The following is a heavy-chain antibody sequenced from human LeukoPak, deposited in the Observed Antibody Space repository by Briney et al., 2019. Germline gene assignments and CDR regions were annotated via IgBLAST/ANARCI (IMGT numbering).Heavy chain of an antibody. CDR2: IIPILGIA. Sequence: SVKVSCKASGYTFTSYGISWVRQAPGQGLEWMGRIIPILGIANYAQKFQGRVTITADKSTSTAYMELSSLRSEDTAVYYCARGLGDYDFWSGYAFDYWGRGTLVTVSS. V-gene: IGHV1-69*04. CDR1: GYTFTSYG. CDR3: ARGLGDYDFWSGYAFDY. D-gene: IGHD3-3*01. J-gene: IGHJ4*02.